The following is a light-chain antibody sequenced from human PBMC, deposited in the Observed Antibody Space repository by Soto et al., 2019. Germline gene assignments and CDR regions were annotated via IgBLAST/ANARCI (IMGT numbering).Light chain of an antibody. Sequence: EIALRQSPGTLSLSPGERATLPCRASQSVASRNLAWYQQKSGQAPRLLIYGASSRAIHTPDRFSGSGSGTDFTLTISGLEPEDFAVYYCQHFGNSLWTFGQGTKVDIK. J-gene: IGKJ1*01. V-gene: IGKV3-20*01. CDR1: QSVASRN. CDR2: GAS. CDR3: QHFGNSLWT.